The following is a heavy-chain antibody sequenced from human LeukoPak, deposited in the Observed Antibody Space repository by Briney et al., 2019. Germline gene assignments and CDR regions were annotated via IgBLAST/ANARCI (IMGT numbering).Heavy chain of an antibody. CDR2: IYSGGST. CDR1: GFTVSSNY. J-gene: IGHJ4*02. V-gene: IGHV3-53*01. D-gene: IGHD5-18*01. Sequence: GGSLRLSYAASGFTVSSNYMSWVRQAPGKGLEWVSVIYSGGSTYYADSVKGRFTISRDNSKNTLYLQMNSLRAEDTAVYYCAKDGYSYGSLFDYWGQGTLVTVSS. CDR3: AKDGYSYGSLFDY.